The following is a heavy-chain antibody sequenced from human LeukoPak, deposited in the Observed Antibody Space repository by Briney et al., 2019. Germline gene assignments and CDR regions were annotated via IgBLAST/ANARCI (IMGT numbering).Heavy chain of an antibody. J-gene: IGHJ4*02. D-gene: IGHD1-26*01. CDR2: INPSGGST. CDR3: ARVMVGATFFDY. V-gene: IGHV1-46*01. Sequence: ASVKVSCKASGHTFTSYYMHWVRQAPGQGLEWMGIINPSGGSTSYAQKFQGRVTMTRDTSTSTVYMELSSLRSEDTAVYYCARVMVGATFFDYWGQGTLVTVSS. CDR1: GHTFTSYY.